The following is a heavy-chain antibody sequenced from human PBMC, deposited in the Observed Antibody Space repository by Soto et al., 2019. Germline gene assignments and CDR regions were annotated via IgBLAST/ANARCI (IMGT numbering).Heavy chain of an antibody. CDR2: ISNSGTTI. D-gene: IGHD7-27*01. V-gene: IGHV3-48*03. Sequence: GGSLRLSCAASGFIFRSYEMNWVRQAPGKGLEWVSYISNSGTTIYYADSVKGRFTISRDNAKNSLYLQMNSLRAEDTAIYYCATGSYYDYWGQGALVTVSS. J-gene: IGHJ4*02. CDR3: ATGSYYDY. CDR1: GFIFRSYE.